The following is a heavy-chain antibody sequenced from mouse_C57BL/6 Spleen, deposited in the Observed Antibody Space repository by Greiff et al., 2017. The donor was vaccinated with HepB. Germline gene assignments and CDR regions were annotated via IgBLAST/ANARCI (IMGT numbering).Heavy chain of an antibody. Sequence: VQLQQSGGGLVQPKGSLKLSCAASGFSFNTYAMNWVRQAPGKGLEWVARIRSKSNNYATYYADSVKDRFTISRDDSESMLYLQMNNLKTEDTAMYYCVGGGGDGYYYWYFDVWGTGTTVTVSS. J-gene: IGHJ1*03. CDR3: VGGGGDGYYYWYFDV. CDR1: GFSFNTYA. CDR2: IRSKSNNYAT. V-gene: IGHV10-1*01. D-gene: IGHD2-3*01.